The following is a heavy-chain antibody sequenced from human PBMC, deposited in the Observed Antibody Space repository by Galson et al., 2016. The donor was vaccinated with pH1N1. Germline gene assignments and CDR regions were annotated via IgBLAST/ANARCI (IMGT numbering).Heavy chain of an antibody. J-gene: IGHJ4*02. CDR2: IDPSNGGT. V-gene: IGHV1-46*01. D-gene: IGHD7-27*01. CDR3: IRDLGRLRDY. Sequence: SGKVSCKASGYTFTREYIHWVRQAPGQGLEWMGVIDPSNGGTTYSQNFQGLVTMTRDTSTNTVYMELSGLKSEDTAVYFCIRDLGRLRDYWGQGILVTVSS. CDR1: GYTFTREY.